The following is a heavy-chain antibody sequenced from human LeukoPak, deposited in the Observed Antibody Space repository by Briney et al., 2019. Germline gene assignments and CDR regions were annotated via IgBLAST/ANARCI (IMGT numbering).Heavy chain of an antibody. Sequence: GGSLRLSCAASGFTFSSYSMNWVRQAPGKGLEWVAVISYDGANKYYAGSMKGRFTISRDNSKNTLYLQMNSLRAEDTAVYYCAKDSSGWYYDYWGQGTLVTVSS. CDR2: ISYDGANK. CDR3: AKDSSGWYYDY. D-gene: IGHD6-19*01. V-gene: IGHV3-30*18. CDR1: GFTFSSYS. J-gene: IGHJ4*02.